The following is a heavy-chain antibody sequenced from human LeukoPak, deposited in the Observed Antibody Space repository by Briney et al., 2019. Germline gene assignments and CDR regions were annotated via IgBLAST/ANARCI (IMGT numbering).Heavy chain of an antibody. CDR1: GFTFSSYN. Sequence: PGGSLRLSCAASGFTFSSYNMNWVRQAPGKGLEWVSSITSSSSYIYYADSVKGRFTISRDNAKNSLYLQMNSLRAEDTAVYYCARNPYSSGWYYFDYWGQGTLVTVSS. D-gene: IGHD6-19*01. J-gene: IGHJ4*02. V-gene: IGHV3-21*01. CDR2: ITSSSSYI. CDR3: ARNPYSSGWYYFDY.